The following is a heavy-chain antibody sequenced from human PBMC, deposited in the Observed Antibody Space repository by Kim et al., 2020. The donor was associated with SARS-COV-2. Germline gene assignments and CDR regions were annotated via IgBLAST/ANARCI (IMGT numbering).Heavy chain of an antibody. D-gene: IGHD6-13*01. Sequence: KDSQKFQGRVTITRDTSASTAYMELSSLRSEDTAVYYCARDRAAAASDYWGQGTLVTVSS. V-gene: IGHV1-3*01. J-gene: IGHJ4*02. CDR3: ARDRAAAASDY.